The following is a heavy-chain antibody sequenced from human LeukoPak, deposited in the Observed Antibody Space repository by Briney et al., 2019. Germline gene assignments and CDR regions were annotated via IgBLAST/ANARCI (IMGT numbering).Heavy chain of an antibody. CDR1: GYIFTGYF. CDR3: GFGAGNYRFDY. D-gene: IGHD3-10*01. Sequence: ASVTVSCKASGYIFTGYFIHWVRQAPGQGPEWMGWINPNSGDTNYIQNFQGRVTMTRDTSISTAYMELSRLRSDDTAIYYCGFGAGNYRFDYWGQGTLVTVSS. J-gene: IGHJ4*02. V-gene: IGHV1-2*02. CDR2: INPNSGDT.